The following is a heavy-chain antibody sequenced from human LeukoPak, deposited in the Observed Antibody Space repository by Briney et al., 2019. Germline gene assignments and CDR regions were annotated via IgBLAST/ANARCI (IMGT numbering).Heavy chain of an antibody. V-gene: IGHV1-8*03. CDR3: ARGSPEALTGEGFDY. CDR1: GYTFTSYD. CDR2: MNPNSGNT. D-gene: IGHD7-27*01. J-gene: IGHJ4*02. Sequence: ASVKVSCKASGYTFTSYDISWVRQATGQGLEWMGWMNPNSGNTGYAQKFQGRVTITRNTSISTAYMELSSLRSEDTAVYYCARGSPEALTGEGFDYWGQGTLVTVSS.